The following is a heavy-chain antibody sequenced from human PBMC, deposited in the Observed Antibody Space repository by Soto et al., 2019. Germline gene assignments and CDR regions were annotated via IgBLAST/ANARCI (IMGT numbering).Heavy chain of an antibody. D-gene: IGHD2-15*01. J-gene: IGHJ4*02. CDR2: IYSGGST. CDR3: ARDSDQYCSGGSCYSSGVGYFDY. V-gene: IGHV3-66*01. Sequence: EVQLVESGGGLVQPGGSLRLSCAASGFTVSSNYMSWVRQAPGKGLEWVSVIYSGGSTYYADSVKGRFTISRDNSKNTLYLRMNSLRAEDTAVYYCARDSDQYCSGGSCYSSGVGYFDYWGQGTLVTVSS. CDR1: GFTVSSNY.